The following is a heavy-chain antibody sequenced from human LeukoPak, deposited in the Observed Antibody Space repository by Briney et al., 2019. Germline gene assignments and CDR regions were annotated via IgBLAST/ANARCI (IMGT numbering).Heavy chain of an antibody. CDR1: GGSISSGGYS. CDR2: IYHSGSI. CDR3: ARIAAVFDWYFDL. J-gene: IGHJ2*01. D-gene: IGHD6-13*01. V-gene: IGHV4-30-2*01. Sequence: KSSQTLSLTCAVSGGSISSGGYSWSWIRQPPGRGLGGIGYIYHSGSIYYNPSLKSRVTISVDRSKNQFSLKLSSVTAADTAVYYCARIAAVFDWYFDLWGRGTLVTVSS.